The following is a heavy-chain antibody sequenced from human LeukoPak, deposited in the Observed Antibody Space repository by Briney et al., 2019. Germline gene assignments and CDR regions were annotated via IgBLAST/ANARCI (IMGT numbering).Heavy chain of an antibody. CDR3: AKAYYYYGMDV. V-gene: IGHV3-9*01. CDR1: GFTFDDYA. Sequence: GGSLRPSCAASGFTFDDYAMHRVRQAPGKGLEWVSGISWNSGSIGYADSVKGRFTISRDNAKNSLYLQMNSLRAEDTALYYCAKAYYYYGMDVWGQGTTVTVSS. J-gene: IGHJ6*02. CDR2: ISWNSGSI.